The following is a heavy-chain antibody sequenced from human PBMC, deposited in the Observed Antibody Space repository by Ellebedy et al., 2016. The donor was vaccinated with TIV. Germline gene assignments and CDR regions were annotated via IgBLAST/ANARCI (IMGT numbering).Heavy chain of an antibody. V-gene: IGHV1-18*04. Sequence: ASVKVSCKASGYTFTGYYMHWVRQAPGLGLEWMGWIRVSNNNTNYAQSLQGRLTLTTDTSASTAYMELRSLRSDDTAVYYCVAIGDDDVSDIWGQGTMVTVSS. CDR3: VAIGDDDVSDI. CDR2: IRVSNNNT. J-gene: IGHJ3*02. D-gene: IGHD2-21*01. CDR1: GYTFTGYY.